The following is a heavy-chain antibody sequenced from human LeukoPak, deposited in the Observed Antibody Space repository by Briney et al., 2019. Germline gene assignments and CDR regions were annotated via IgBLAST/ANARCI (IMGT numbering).Heavy chain of an antibody. CDR1: GFTFSSYA. Sequence: GGSLRLSFSASGFTFSSYAMSCVRQAPGKGLEWVSAISGSGGSTYYADSVKGRFTISRDNSKNTLYLQMNSLRAEDTAVYYCAKDLPAYGSGLFDPWGQGTLVTVSS. J-gene: IGHJ5*02. V-gene: IGHV3-23*01. CDR3: AKDLPAYGSGLFDP. CDR2: ISGSGGST. D-gene: IGHD3-10*01.